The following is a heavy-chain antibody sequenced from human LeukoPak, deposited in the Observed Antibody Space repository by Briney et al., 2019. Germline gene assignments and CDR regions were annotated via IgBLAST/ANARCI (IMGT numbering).Heavy chain of an antibody. J-gene: IGHJ4*02. CDR1: GGSISSYY. CDR3: ARGVYSSGWYFDY. Sequence: SETLSLTCTVSGGSISSYYWSWIRQPPGKGLEGIGYIYYSGSTNYNPSLKSRVTISVDTSKNQFSLKLSSVTAADTAVYYCARGVYSSGWYFDYWGQGTLVTVSS. CDR2: IYYSGST. D-gene: IGHD6-19*01. V-gene: IGHV4-59*01.